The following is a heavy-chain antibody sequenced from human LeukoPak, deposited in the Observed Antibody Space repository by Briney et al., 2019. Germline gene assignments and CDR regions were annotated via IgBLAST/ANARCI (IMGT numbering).Heavy chain of an antibody. V-gene: IGHV3-48*03. D-gene: IGHD3-10*01. Sequence: GGSLRLTCAASGFTFSSYEMNWVRQAPGKGLEWVSYISSSGSTIYYADSVKGRFTISRDNAKNSLYLQMNSLRAEDTAVYYCARDSSYYGSGSFSDWGQGTLVTVSS. J-gene: IGHJ4*02. CDR2: ISSSGSTI. CDR1: GFTFSSYE. CDR3: ARDSSYYGSGSFSD.